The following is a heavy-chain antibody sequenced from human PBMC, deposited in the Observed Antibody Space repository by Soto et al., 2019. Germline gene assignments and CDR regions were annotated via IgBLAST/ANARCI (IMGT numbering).Heavy chain of an antibody. J-gene: IGHJ6*02. CDR2: IYYSGST. CDR1: GCSISSGGYY. V-gene: IGHV4-31*03. CDR3: ANRDYYYGMDV. Sequence: SETLSLTCTVSGCSISSGGYYWSWIRQHPGKGLEWIGYIYYSGSTYYNPSLKSRVTISVDTSKNQFSLKLSSVTAADTAVYYCANRDYYYGMDVWGQGTTVTVSS.